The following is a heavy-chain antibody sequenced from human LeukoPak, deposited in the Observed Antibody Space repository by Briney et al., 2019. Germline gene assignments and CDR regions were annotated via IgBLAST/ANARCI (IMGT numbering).Heavy chain of an antibody. Sequence: GGSLRLSCAASGFTFGSYWMSWVRQAPGKGLEWVANIKQDGSEKYYVDSVKGRFTISRDNAKNSLYLQMNSLRAEDTAVYYCARDSYSSSLDFDYWGQGTLVTVSS. CDR3: ARDSYSSSLDFDY. V-gene: IGHV3-7*01. J-gene: IGHJ4*02. D-gene: IGHD6-6*01. CDR2: IKQDGSEK. CDR1: GFTFGSYW.